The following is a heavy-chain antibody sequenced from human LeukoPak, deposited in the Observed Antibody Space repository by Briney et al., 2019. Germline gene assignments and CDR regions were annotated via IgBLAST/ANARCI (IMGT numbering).Heavy chain of an antibody. V-gene: IGHV1-2*02. CDR3: ARARITIFGVVIMGGY. D-gene: IGHD3-3*01. J-gene: IGHJ4*02. CDR1: GYTFTSYD. CDR2: INPNSGGT. Sequence: ASVEVSCKASGYTFTSYDINWVRQAPGQGLEWMGWINPNSGGTNYAQKFQGRVTMTRDTSISTAYMELSRLRSDDTAVYYCARARITIFGVVIMGGYWGQGTLVTVSS.